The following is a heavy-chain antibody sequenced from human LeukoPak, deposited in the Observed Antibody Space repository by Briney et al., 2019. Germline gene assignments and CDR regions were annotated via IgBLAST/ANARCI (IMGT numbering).Heavy chain of an antibody. Sequence: KPGGSLRLSCAASGFTFRDYMSWIRQAPGKGLEWVSYISSSGDTIYYADSVKGRFTISRDNAKNSLYLQMNSLRAEDTAVYYCATEVWGHFQHWGQGALVTVSS. CDR1: GFTFRDY. CDR2: ISSSGDTI. V-gene: IGHV3-11*01. J-gene: IGHJ1*01. D-gene: IGHD7-27*01. CDR3: ATEVWGHFQH.